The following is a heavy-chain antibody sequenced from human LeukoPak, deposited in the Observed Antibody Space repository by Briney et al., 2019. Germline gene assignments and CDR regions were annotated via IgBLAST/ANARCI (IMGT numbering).Heavy chain of an antibody. V-gene: IGHV3-13*01. D-gene: IGHD4-11*01. J-gene: IGHJ4*02. CDR2: IGTAGDT. CDR1: GFTFSSYD. Sequence: PGGSLRLSCAASGFTFSSYDMHWVRQATGKGLEWVSAIGTAGDTYYPGSVKGRFTISRENAKNSLYLQMNSLRAGDTAVYYCARADSRGAFDYWGQGTRVSVS. CDR3: ARADSRGAFDY.